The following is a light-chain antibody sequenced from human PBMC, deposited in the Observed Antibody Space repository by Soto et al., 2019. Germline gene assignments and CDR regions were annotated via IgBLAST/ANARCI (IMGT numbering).Light chain of an antibody. V-gene: IGLV2-14*01. CDR3: SSYTPSNTRQIV. CDR2: DVS. Sequence: QSALTQPASVSGSPGQAITISCTGTSSDVGGYTYVSWYQQHPGKAPKFIIYDVSNRPSGVSNRFSGSKSGNTASLTISGLQAEDEADYDCSSYTPSNTRQIVFGTGTKVTVL. J-gene: IGLJ1*01. CDR1: SSDVGGYTY.